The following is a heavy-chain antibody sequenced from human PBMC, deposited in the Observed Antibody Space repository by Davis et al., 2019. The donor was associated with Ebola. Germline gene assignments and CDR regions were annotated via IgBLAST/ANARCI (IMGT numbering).Heavy chain of an antibody. CDR1: GYTFTSYG. D-gene: IGHD5-18*01. J-gene: IGHJ4*02. CDR2: ISAYNGNT. CDR3: KRDLSPIQLWGAGDY. V-gene: IGHV1-18*04. Sequence: ASVKVSCKASGYTFTSYGISWVRQAPGQGLEWMGWISAYNGNTNYAQKLQGRVTMTTDTSTSTAYMELRSLRSDDTAVYYCKRDLSPIQLWGAGDYWGQGTLVTVSS.